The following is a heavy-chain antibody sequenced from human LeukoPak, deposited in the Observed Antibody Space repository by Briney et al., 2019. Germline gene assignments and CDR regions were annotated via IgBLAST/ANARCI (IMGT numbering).Heavy chain of an antibody. D-gene: IGHD1-26*01. Sequence: ASVKVSCKASGGTFSSYAISWVRQAPGQGLEWMGWINPNSGGTNYAQKFQGWVTMTRDTSISTAYMELSRLRSDDTAVYYCARSMGRELLDAFDIWGQGTMVTVSS. CDR2: INPNSGGT. CDR1: GGTFSSYA. V-gene: IGHV1-2*04. J-gene: IGHJ3*02. CDR3: ARSMGRELLDAFDI.